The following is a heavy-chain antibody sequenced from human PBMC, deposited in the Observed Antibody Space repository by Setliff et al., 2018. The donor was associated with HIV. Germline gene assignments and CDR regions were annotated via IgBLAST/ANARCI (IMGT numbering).Heavy chain of an antibody. CDR2: LYMSGDT. D-gene: IGHD2-15*01. J-gene: IGHJ6*03. CDR3: ALTGHRLLRGYMDV. V-gene: IGHV4-61*02. CDR1: GGSFSSGSYY. Sequence: PSETLSLTCTVSGGSFSSGSYYWSWIRQPAGKGLEWIGRLYMSGDTNYNPSLKSRVTMSLDTSKKHFSLKLKSVTAADTAVYYCALTGHRLLRGYMDVWGKGTTVTVSS.